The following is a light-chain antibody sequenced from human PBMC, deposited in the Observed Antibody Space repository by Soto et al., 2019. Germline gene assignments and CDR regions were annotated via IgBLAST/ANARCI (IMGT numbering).Light chain of an antibody. CDR3: ASWDDSINAL. CDR2: SNN. Sequence: QAVVTQPPSASGTPGQRVTISCSGSSSNIGSNTVNWYQQQPGTTPTLLISSNNQRPSVVPDRFSCSTAGTSASLAISVLHAEDDADYYCASWDDSINALFGGGTKVTVL. CDR1: SSNIGSNT. V-gene: IGLV1-44*01. J-gene: IGLJ3*02.